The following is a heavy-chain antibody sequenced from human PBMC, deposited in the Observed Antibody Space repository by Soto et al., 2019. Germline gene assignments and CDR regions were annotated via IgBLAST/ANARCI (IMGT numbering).Heavy chain of an antibody. J-gene: IGHJ5*02. CDR1: GGSISSGGYY. CDR3: ARGGKRYCSSTSCFGLNNWFDP. V-gene: IGHV4-31*03. D-gene: IGHD2-2*01. CDR2: IYYSGST. Sequence: SETLSLTCTVSGGSISSGGYYWSWIRQHPGKGLEWIGYIYYSGSTYYNPSLKSRVTISVDTSKNQFSLKLSSVTAADTAVYYCARGGKRYCSSTSCFGLNNWFDPWGQGTLVTVSS.